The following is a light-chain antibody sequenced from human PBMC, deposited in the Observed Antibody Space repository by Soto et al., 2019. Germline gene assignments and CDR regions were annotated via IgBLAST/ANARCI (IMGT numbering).Light chain of an antibody. J-gene: IGKJ2*01. Sequence: EIVLTQSPGTLSLSTGERATLSCRASQSVSNNYLAWYQQKPGQAPRLLIYGASSRATGIPDRFSGSGSGTDFTLTISRLEPEDFAVYYCQQYGSSTYTFGQGTKVDI. CDR2: GAS. V-gene: IGKV3-20*01. CDR3: QQYGSSTYT. CDR1: QSVSNNY.